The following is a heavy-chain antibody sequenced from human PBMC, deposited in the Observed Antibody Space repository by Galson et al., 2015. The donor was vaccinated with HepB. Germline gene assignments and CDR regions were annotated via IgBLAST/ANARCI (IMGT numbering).Heavy chain of an antibody. CDR2: IIPIFGTA. CDR1: GGTFSSYA. CDR3: ARVETAGYYGSGSYPFDY. V-gene: IGHV1-69*01. D-gene: IGHD3-10*01. Sequence: SCKASGGTFSSYAISWVRQAPGQGLEWMGGIIPIFGTANYAQKFQGRVTTTADESTSTAYMELSSLRSEDTAVYYCARVETAGYYGSGSYPFDYWGQGTLVTVSS. J-gene: IGHJ4*02.